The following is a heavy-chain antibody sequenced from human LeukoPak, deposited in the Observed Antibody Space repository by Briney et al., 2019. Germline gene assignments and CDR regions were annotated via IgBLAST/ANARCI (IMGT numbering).Heavy chain of an antibody. D-gene: IGHD6-13*01. CDR3: ARGGRAAAGYFDY. J-gene: IGHJ4*02. CDR1: GFTFSSYS. CDR2: ISSSSSYI. Sequence: GGSLRLSCAASGFTFSSYSMNWARQAPGKGLEWVSSISSSSSYIYYADSVKGRFTISRDNAKNSLYLQMNSLRAEDTAVYYCARGGRAAAGYFDYWGQGTLVTVSS. V-gene: IGHV3-21*01.